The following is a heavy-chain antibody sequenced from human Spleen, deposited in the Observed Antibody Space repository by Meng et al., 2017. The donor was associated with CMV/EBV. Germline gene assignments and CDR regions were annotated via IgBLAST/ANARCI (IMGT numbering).Heavy chain of an antibody. CDR1: RFTFSSYA. CDR3: ATYSRAPAAILAYFNY. CDR2: ISYDGNDK. Sequence: GESLKISCAASRFTFSSYAMHWVRQAPGKGLEGVAVISYDGNDKYYADSVRGRVAISRENPKNTLYLQMNSLRTEDTAVYYCATYSRAPAAILAYFNYWGLGTLVTVSS. J-gene: IGHJ4*02. V-gene: IGHV3-30*09. D-gene: IGHD2-2*02.